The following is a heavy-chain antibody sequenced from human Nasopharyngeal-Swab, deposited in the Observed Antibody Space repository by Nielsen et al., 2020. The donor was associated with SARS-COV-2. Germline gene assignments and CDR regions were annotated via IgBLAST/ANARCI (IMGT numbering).Heavy chain of an antibody. CDR3: ARDPGYSYFNWFDP. D-gene: IGHD5-18*01. CDR2: IYYSGST. J-gene: IGHJ5*02. Sequence: SETLSLTCTVSGGSVSSGSYHWSWIRQPPGKGLEWIGNIYYSGSTNYNPSLKSRVTISVDTSKNQFFLKLSSVTAADTAVYYCARDPGYSYFNWFDPWGQGTLVTVSS. V-gene: IGHV4-61*01. CDR1: GGSVSSGSYH.